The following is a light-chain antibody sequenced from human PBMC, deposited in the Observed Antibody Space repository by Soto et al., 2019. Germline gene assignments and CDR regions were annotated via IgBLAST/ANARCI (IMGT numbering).Light chain of an antibody. CDR2: EGS. CDR3: CSYAGSSTWV. Sequence: QSALTQPASVSGSPGQSITISCNGTSSDVGSYNLVSWYQQHPGKAPKLMIYEGSKRPSGVSNRFSGSKSGNTASLTISGIQAEYEADYYCCSYAGSSTWVCVGGTQLTVL. CDR1: SSDVGSYNL. J-gene: IGLJ3*02. V-gene: IGLV2-23*01.